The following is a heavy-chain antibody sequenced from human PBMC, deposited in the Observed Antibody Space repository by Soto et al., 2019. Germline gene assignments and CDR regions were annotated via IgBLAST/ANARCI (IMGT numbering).Heavy chain of an antibody. CDR2: ISTYNGNT. Sequence: QVQLVQSGAEVKKPGASVKVSCKASGYTFITYGVSWVRQAPGQGLDWLGWISTYNGNTRYAERLQGRVTMTTDTTTHTTSMELRNLRSDDTAVYYCARGPTDYYDNSANYFLDYWGQGTLVTVSS. D-gene: IGHD3-22*01. V-gene: IGHV1-18*01. J-gene: IGHJ4*02. CDR1: GYTFITYG. CDR3: ARGPTDYYDNSANYFLDY.